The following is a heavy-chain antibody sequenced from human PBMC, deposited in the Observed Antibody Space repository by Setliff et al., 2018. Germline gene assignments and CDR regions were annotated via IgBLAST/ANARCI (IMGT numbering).Heavy chain of an antibody. CDR3: TTAPGATSAYYYYYYMDV. CDR1: GYAFTTYA. J-gene: IGHJ6*03. V-gene: IGHV7-4-1*02. Sequence: ASVKVSCKASGYAFTTYAITWMRQAPGQGLEYMGWIDTNTGSPSYAQGFTGRFVFYLDTAVSTAYLQISSLKAEDTAVYYCTTAPGATSAYYYYYYMDVWGKGTTVTVSS. CDR2: IDTNTGSP. D-gene: IGHD2-15*01.